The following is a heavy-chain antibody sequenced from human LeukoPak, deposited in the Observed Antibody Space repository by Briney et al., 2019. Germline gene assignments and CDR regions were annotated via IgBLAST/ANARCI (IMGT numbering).Heavy chain of an antibody. CDR1: GYTFTSYG. D-gene: IGHD6-13*01. Sequence: GASVKVSCTASGYTFTSYGISWVRQAPGQGLEWMGWIGAYNGNTNYAQKLQGRVTMTTDTSTSTAYMELRSLRSDDTAVYYCARDRFVSRLTVGIAAAGTLGYWGQGTLVTVSS. J-gene: IGHJ4*02. CDR2: IGAYNGNT. V-gene: IGHV1-18*01. CDR3: ARDRFVSRLTVGIAAAGTLGY.